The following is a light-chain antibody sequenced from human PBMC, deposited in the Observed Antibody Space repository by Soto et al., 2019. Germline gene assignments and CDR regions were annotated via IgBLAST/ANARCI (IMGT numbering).Light chain of an antibody. Sequence: EIVLTQSAGSLSLSPGERATLSYRASQSVSSSYLAWYQQKPGQAPRLLIYGASSRATGIPDRFSGSGSGTDFTLTISRLEPEDFAVYYCQQYGSSSFTFGPGTKVDIK. CDR1: QSVSSSY. J-gene: IGKJ3*01. V-gene: IGKV3-20*01. CDR3: QQYGSSSFT. CDR2: GAS.